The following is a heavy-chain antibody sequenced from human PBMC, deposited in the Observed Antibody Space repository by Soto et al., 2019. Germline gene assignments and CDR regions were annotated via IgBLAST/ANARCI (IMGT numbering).Heavy chain of an antibody. Sequence: QVQLMESGGGVVQPGRSLRLSCAASGFTFSSYAIHWVRQAPNKGLEWVAVISFDGSKTYSADSVKGRFTISRDNSKNTVYLQMNSLRVEDTAVYYCARDGAFDIWGQETTVAVSS. J-gene: IGHJ3*02. V-gene: IGHV3-30*04. CDR2: ISFDGSKT. CDR1: GFTFSSYA. CDR3: ARDGAFDI.